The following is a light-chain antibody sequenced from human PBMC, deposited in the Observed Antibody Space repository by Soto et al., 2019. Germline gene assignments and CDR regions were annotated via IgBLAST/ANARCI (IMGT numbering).Light chain of an antibody. V-gene: IGKV3-20*01. CDR1: QSVSSSY. CDR2: GAS. Sequence: EIVLTQSPGTLSLSPGERATLSCRASQSVSSSYLAWYQQKPGQAPRLLIYGASSRAPGIPDRFSGSGSGTDFTLTISRLEPEEFAVYYCQQYGSSPFTFGGGTKVEIK. CDR3: QQYGSSPFT. J-gene: IGKJ4*01.